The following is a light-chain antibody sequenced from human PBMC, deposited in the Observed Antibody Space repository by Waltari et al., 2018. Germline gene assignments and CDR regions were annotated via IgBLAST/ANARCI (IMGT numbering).Light chain of an antibody. CDR2: RNN. CDR1: NNNVGYEG. V-gene: IGLV10-54*04. Sequence: QAGLTQPPSVSKGSSQTATLTCTGDNNNVGYEGATWLQQHQGHPPKLLFYRNNKRPSGISERFSASRSGSTASLTITGLQTEDEADYYCSAWDRSLGAWVFGGGTKLTVL. J-gene: IGLJ3*02. CDR3: SAWDRSLGAWV.